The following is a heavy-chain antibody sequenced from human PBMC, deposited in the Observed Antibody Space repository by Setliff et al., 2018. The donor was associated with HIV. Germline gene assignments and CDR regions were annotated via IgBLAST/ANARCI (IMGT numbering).Heavy chain of an antibody. Sequence: PSETLSLTCTVSGGSIRSRDYSWGWIRQPPGKGLEWIVSLPHSGATFYNPSLRSRVTTSEDTSKSQFSLRLSSVTAADTAVYYCARRAYYDFWSGFYLSIANRFDSWGHGTLVTVSS. D-gene: IGHD3-3*01. CDR1: GGSIRSRDYS. V-gene: IGHV4-39*01. J-gene: IGHJ5*01. CDR3: ARRAYYDFWSGFYLSIANRFDS. CDR2: LPHSGAT.